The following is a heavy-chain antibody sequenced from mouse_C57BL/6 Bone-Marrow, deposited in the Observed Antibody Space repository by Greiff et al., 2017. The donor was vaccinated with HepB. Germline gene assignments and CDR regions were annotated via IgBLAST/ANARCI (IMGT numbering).Heavy chain of an antibody. D-gene: IGHD1-1*01. J-gene: IGHJ2*01. CDR1: GYSITSGYD. Sequence: DVKLQESGPGMVKPSQSLSLTCTVTGYSITSGYDWHWIRHFPGNKLEWMGYISYSGSTNYNPSLKSRISITHDTSKNHFFLKLNSVTTEDTAPYYCARADYGSSLYFDYWGQGTTLTVSS. CDR2: ISYSGST. V-gene: IGHV3-1*01. CDR3: ARADYGSSLYFDY.